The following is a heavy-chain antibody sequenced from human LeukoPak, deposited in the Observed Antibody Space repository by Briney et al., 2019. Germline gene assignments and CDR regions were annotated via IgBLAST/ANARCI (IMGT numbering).Heavy chain of an antibody. V-gene: IGHV4-59*01. Sequence: SETLSLTCTVSGGSISSYYWSWIRQPPGKGLEWIGYIYYSGSTNYNPSLKSRVTISVDTSKNQFSLRLSSVTAADTAVYSCARVTGYIVEDYFDYWGQGTLVTVSS. CDR1: GGSISSYY. CDR3: ARVTGYIVEDYFDY. J-gene: IGHJ4*02. D-gene: IGHD3-22*01. CDR2: IYYSGST.